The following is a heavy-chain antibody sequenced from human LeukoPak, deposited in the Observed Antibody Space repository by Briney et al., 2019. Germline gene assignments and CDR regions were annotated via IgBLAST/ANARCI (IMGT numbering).Heavy chain of an antibody. CDR3: ARVASVPAATFDY. V-gene: IGHV4-61*02. CDR1: GGSISSGSYY. D-gene: IGHD2-2*01. CDR2: IYTSGST. J-gene: IGHJ4*02. Sequence: SETLSLTCTVSGGSISSGSYYWSWIRQPAGKGLEWIGRIYTSGSTNYNPSLKSRVTISVDTSKNQFSLKLSSVTATDTAVYYCARVASVPAATFDYWGRGTLVTVSS.